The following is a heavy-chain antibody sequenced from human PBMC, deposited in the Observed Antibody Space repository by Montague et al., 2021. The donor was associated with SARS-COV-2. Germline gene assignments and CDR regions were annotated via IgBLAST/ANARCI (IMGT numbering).Heavy chain of an antibody. Sequence: SLRLSCEASGFTFSSYAMHWVRQAPGKGLVWVAVISYDVSNKYYXDSXKGRFTISRDNSKNTLYLQMNSLRAEDTAVYYCARDNYDYVWGSYRYIYWGQGTLVTVSS. D-gene: IGHD3-16*02. CDR1: GFTFSSYA. CDR3: ARDNYDYVWGSYRYIY. J-gene: IGHJ4*02. V-gene: IGHV3-30*04. CDR2: ISYDVSNK.